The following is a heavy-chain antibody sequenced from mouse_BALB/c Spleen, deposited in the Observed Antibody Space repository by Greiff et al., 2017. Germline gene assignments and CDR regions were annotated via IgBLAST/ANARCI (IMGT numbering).Heavy chain of an antibody. D-gene: IGHD2-14*01. J-gene: IGHJ4*01. CDR1: GFTFSSFG. CDR2: ISSGSSTI. Sequence: EVQLQESGGGLVQPGGSRKLSCAASGFTFSSFGMHWVRQAPEKGLEWVAYISSGSSTIYYADTVKGRFTISRDNPKNTLFLQMTSLRSEDTAMYYCALYYRYPHYYAMDYWGQGTSVTVSS. CDR3: ALYYRYPHYYAMDY. V-gene: IGHV5-17*02.